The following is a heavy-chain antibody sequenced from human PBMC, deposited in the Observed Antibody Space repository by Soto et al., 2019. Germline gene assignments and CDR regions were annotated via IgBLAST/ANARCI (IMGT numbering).Heavy chain of an antibody. CDR1: GYTFTSYA. V-gene: IGHV1-3*01. Sequence: ASVKVSCKASGYTFTSYAMHWVRQAPGQRLEWMGWINAGNGNTKYSQKFRGRVTITRDTSASTAYMELSSLRSEDTAVYYCARSQLRFLEWLSYIYWGRGTLVTVSS. CDR3: ARSQLRFLEWLSYIY. J-gene: IGHJ4*02. D-gene: IGHD3-3*01. CDR2: INAGNGNT.